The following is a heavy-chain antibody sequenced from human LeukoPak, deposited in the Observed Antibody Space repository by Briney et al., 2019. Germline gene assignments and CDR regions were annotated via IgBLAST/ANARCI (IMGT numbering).Heavy chain of an antibody. V-gene: IGHV3-66*01. CDR2: IYSGGST. CDR3: ARVGRDYCDYYYYYYYYMDV. Sequence: GGSLRLSCAASGFTISSNYMGWVRQAPGKGLEWVSVIYSGGSTYYTDSVKGRFTISRDKSKNTLYLQMNSLKAEDTAVYYCARVGRDYCDYYYYYYYYMDVWGKGTTVTISS. D-gene: IGHD4-17*01. CDR1: GFTISSNY. J-gene: IGHJ6*03.